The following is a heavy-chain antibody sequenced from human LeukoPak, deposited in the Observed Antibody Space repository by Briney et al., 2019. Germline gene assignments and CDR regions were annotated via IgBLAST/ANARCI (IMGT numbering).Heavy chain of an antibody. CDR2: ISYDGSYK. J-gene: IGHJ6*02. CDR1: GFTFSSYG. CDR3: VRGASGWYGMDV. D-gene: IGHD6-19*01. Sequence: GGSLRLSCAASGFTFSSYGMHWVRQAPGKGLEWVAVISYDGSYKYYADSVKGRFSISRDNSKKTLYLQMSSLRDEDTAVYYCVRGASGWYGMDVWGQGTTVTVSS. V-gene: IGHV3-30*03.